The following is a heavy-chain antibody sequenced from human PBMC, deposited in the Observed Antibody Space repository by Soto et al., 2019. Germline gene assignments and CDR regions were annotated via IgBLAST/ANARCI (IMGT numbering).Heavy chain of an antibody. V-gene: IGHV1-18*01. D-gene: IGHD3-22*01. J-gene: IGHJ3*02. CDR2: ISAYNGNT. CDR3: ARVYYYDSSGYSEGHGAFDI. CDR1: GYTFTSYG. Sequence: VASVKVSCKASGYTFTSYGISWVRQAPGQGLEWMGWISAYNGNTNYAQKLQGRVTMTTDTSTSTAYMELRSLRSDDTAVYYCARVYYYDSSGYSEGHGAFDIWGQGTMVTVSS.